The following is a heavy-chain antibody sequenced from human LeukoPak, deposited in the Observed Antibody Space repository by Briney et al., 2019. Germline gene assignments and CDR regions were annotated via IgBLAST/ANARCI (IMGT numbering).Heavy chain of an antibody. J-gene: IGHJ4*02. CDR2: INHSGST. CDR1: GGTFSGYY. CDR3: ARGPSAAGKEN. D-gene: IGHD6-13*01. Sequence: SETLSLTCAAYGGTFSGYYWSWIRQPPGKGLEWIGEINHSGSTNYNPSLKSRVTISVDTSKNQFSLKLSSVTAADTAVYYCARGPSAAGKENGGQGTLVTVSS. V-gene: IGHV4-34*01.